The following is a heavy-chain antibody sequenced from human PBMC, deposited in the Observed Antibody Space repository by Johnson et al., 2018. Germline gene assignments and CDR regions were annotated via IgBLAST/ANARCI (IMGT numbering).Heavy chain of an antibody. CDR2: IKPNVDTT. CDR1: GFRFSDYW. V-gene: IGHV3-74*01. Sequence: VQLQESGGGLVQPGGSLRLSCGASGFRFSDYWMNWVRQDPGKGLVWVARIKPNVDTTNYADSVKGRFAISRDNAKNTVSLQMNSLGDDDTGVYYCTRGARYRGSSGYSGAFGWWGPGTAVTVSS. CDR3: TRGARYRGSSGYSGAFGW. D-gene: IGHD6-19*01. J-gene: IGHJ3*01.